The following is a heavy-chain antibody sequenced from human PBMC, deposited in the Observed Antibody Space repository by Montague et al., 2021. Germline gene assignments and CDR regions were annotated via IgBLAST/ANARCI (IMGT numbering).Heavy chain of an antibody. Sequence: SETLSLTCSVSGGSVNGYDWSWIRQPPGKGLEWIGYMCSGGSPNYNPSFKSRLAISIDRSRNQFSLELSFVTAADTAIYFCGRDYWGAIDYWGQGILVTVSS. CDR1: GGSVNGYD. V-gene: IGHV4-59*02. CDR2: MCSGGSP. J-gene: IGHJ4*01. CDR3: GRDYWGAIDY. D-gene: IGHD7-27*01.